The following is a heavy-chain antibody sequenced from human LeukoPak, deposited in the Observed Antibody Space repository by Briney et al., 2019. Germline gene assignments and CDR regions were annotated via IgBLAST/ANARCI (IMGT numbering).Heavy chain of an antibody. V-gene: IGHV3-23*01. D-gene: IGHD3-22*01. J-gene: IGHJ4*02. CDR2: ISGRGGTT. CDR3: AKDDRSNSSTYYCDY. Sequence: GGSLRLSCAASGLRFTSDVMSWVRQAPGKGLEWVSTISGRGGTTYYADSVKGRFTISRDNSKDTLYLEMHGLRVEDTAVYYCAKDDRSNSSTYYCDYWGQGTLVTVSS. CDR1: GLRFTSDV.